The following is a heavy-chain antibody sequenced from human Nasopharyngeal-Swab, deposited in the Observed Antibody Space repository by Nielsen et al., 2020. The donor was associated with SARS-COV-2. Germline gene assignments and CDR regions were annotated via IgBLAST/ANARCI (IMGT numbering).Heavy chain of an antibody. V-gene: IGHV4-59*08. CDR3: ARHPPLSGFDY. CDR2: IHSSGHA. J-gene: IGHJ4*02. Sequence: SETLPLTCTVSGGPITSDYWSWIRQPPGKGLEWIGYIHSSGHAMYNPSLRSRATISIDTSKNHFSLTLSSVTAADTAVYYCARHPPLSGFDYWGQGTLVTVPS. CDR1: GGPITSDY. D-gene: IGHD3-9*01.